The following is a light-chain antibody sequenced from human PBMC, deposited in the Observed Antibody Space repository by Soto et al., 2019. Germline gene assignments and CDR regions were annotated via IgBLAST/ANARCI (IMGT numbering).Light chain of an antibody. J-gene: IGLJ1*01. CDR2: DVS. CDR3: SSYTSSSTLNYV. V-gene: IGLV2-14*01. CDR1: SSDVGGYNY. Sequence: QSALTQPASVSGSPGQSITISCTGTSSDVGGYNYVSWYQQHPGNAPKLMIYDVSNRPSGVSNRFSGSKSGNTASLTISGLQAEDEADYYCSSYTSSSTLNYVFGTGTKVTVL.